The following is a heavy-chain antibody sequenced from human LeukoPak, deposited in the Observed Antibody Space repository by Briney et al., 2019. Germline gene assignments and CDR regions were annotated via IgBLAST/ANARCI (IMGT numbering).Heavy chain of an antibody. V-gene: IGHV3-15*01. CDR3: TTSRYYDFWSGYYYYGMDV. Sequence: PGGSLRLSCAASGFTFSNAWMSCVRQAPGKGLEWVGRIKSKTDGGTTDYAAPVKGRFTISRDDSKNTLYLQTNSLKTEDTAVYYCTTSRYYDFWSGYYYYGMDVWGQGTTVTVSS. J-gene: IGHJ6*02. CDR1: GFTFSNAW. D-gene: IGHD3-3*01. CDR2: IKSKTDGGTT.